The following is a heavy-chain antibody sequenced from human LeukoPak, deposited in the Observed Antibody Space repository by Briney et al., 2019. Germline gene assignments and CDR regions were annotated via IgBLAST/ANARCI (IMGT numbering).Heavy chain of an antibody. V-gene: IGHV1-69*04. D-gene: IGHD1-14*01. CDR1: GGTFSSYA. CDR3: ARVTMDGHFDP. CDR2: IIPILGIA. Sequence: ASVKVSCTASGGTFSSYAISWVRQAPGQGLEWMGRIIPILGIANYAQKFQGRVTITADKSTSTAYMELSSLRSEDTAVYYCARVTMDGHFDPWGQGTLVTVSS. J-gene: IGHJ5*02.